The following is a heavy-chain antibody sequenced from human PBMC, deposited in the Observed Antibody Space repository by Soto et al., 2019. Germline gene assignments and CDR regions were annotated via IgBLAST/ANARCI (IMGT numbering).Heavy chain of an antibody. V-gene: IGHV4-34*01. CDR1: GGSFSGYY. D-gene: IGHD4-17*01. CDR2: INHSGST. Sequence: PSETLSLTCAVYGGSFSGYYWSWIRQPPGKGLEWIGEINHSGSTNYNPSLKSRVTISVDTSKNQFSLKLSSVTAADTAVYYCARSSYSDYGDYHDAFDIWGQGTMVTVSS. CDR3: ARSSYSDYGDYHDAFDI. J-gene: IGHJ3*02.